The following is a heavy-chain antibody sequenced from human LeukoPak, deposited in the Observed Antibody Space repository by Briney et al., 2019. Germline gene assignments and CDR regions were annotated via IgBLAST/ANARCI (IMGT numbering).Heavy chain of an antibody. CDR1: GGSISSYSSY. D-gene: IGHD3-10*01. Sequence: SSETLSLTCSASGGSISSYSSYWGWIRQPPGKGLEWVGNIYYSGRTVYNPSLKSRVTISVDTSNNEFSLMLSSVTAADTAVYYCARGLWFGELLENNWFDPWGRGTLVTVSS. CDR3: ARGLWFGELLENNWFDP. CDR2: IYYSGRT. V-gene: IGHV4-39*01. J-gene: IGHJ5*02.